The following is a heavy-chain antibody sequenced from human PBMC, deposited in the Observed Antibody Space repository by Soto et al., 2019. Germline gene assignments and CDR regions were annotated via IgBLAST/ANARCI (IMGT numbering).Heavy chain of an antibody. CDR3: ANSVWYDILTGPWYFDY. CDR2: IWSDGSDK. CDR1: GFTFRHYV. Sequence: PGGSLRLSCAASGFTFRHYVMHWVRQTPGKGLEWVAIIWSDGSDKDYVDSVKGRFTISRDNSKNTLYLQMNSLRAEDTAVYYCANSVWYDILTGPWYFDYWGQGTLVTVSS. D-gene: IGHD3-9*01. J-gene: IGHJ4*02. V-gene: IGHV3-33*06.